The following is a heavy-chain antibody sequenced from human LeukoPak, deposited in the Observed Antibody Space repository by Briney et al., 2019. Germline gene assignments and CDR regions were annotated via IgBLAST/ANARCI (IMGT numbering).Heavy chain of an antibody. Sequence: EASVKVSCKASGYTFTTYGISWVRQAPGQGPEWMGWISTYNGNTNYAQKVQGRVTMTTDTSTSTAYVELRSLSSDDTAVYYCARGAYGDKWGQGTMVTVSS. V-gene: IGHV1-18*01. CDR1: GYTFTTYG. D-gene: IGHD4-17*01. J-gene: IGHJ4*02. CDR2: ISTYNGNT. CDR3: ARGAYGDK.